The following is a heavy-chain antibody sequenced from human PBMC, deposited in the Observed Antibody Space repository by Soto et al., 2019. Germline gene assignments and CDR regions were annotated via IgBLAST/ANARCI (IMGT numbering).Heavy chain of an antibody. CDR1: GGSASSFY. CDR3: VRDAIAAASWFDL. D-gene: IGHD6-13*01. V-gene: IGHV4-59*02. J-gene: IGHJ5*02. CDR2: HYYRGST. Sequence: SETLSLTCSVSGGSASSFYWSWIRQPPGKGLEWIGYHYYRGSTNYNPSLKSRVTISVDTSKNQVSLQLNSVTAADTAVYYCVRDAIAAASWFDLWGQGTLVTVSS.